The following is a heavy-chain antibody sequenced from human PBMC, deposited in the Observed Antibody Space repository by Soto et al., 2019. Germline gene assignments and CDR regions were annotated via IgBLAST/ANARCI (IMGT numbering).Heavy chain of an antibody. J-gene: IGHJ4*02. V-gene: IGHV3-23*01. Sequence: EVQLLESGGGLAQPGGSLRLSCAASAFTFSSYAMSWVRQAPGKGLEWVSAVSGSGDSTYYADSVKGRFTISRDNSKITLYLQMTSLRAEDTAVYYCAKGRASDCPGCTQDYWGQGTLVTVSS. CDR2: VSGSGDST. CDR1: AFTFSSYA. CDR3: AKGRASDCPGCTQDY. D-gene: IGHD2-21*02.